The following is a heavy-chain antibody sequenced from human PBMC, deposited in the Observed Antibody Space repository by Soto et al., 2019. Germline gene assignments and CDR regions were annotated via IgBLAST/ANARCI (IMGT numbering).Heavy chain of an antibody. V-gene: IGHV4-31*03. CDR2: IYFSGST. J-gene: IGHJ4*02. CDR3: ARSPHIQLWSYPSDY. CDR1: GGSISSGGYY. D-gene: IGHD5-18*01. Sequence: QVQLQESGPGLVKPSQTLSLTCTVSGGSISSGGYYWSWIRQHPGKGLEWIGYIYFSGSTYYNPYRKRRVTRSVDTSKNQFSLKLSSVTAADTAVYYCARSPHIQLWSYPSDYWGQGTLVTVSS.